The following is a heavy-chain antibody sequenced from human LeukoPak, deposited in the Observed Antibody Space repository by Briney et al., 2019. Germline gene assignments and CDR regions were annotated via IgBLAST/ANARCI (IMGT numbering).Heavy chain of an antibody. CDR2: INPSGGST. J-gene: IGHJ5*02. V-gene: IGHV1-46*01. CDR1: GYTFTGYY. CDR3: ARDRDPSGWYSNWFDP. D-gene: IGHD6-19*01. Sequence: ASVKVSCKASGYTFTGYYMHWVRQAPGQGLEWMGIINPSGGSTSYAQKFQGRVTMTRDTSTSTVYMELSSLRSEDTAVYYCARDRDPSGWYSNWFDPWGQGTLVTVSS.